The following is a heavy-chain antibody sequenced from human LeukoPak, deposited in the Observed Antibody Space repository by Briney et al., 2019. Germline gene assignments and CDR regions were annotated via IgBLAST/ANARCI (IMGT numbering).Heavy chain of an antibody. CDR2: IYWDDDK. J-gene: IGHJ4*02. Sequence: ESGPTLVKTTQTLTLTCTFSGFSFSPTGEGVGWIRQPPGKALEWLTFIYWDDDKRYTPSLKNRLTITKDTSKNQVVLTMTNMDTVDTGTYYCAHVKLYSSSSALDYWGQGTLVTVSP. D-gene: IGHD6-6*01. V-gene: IGHV2-5*02. CDR1: GFSFSPTGEG. CDR3: AHVKLYSSSSALDY.